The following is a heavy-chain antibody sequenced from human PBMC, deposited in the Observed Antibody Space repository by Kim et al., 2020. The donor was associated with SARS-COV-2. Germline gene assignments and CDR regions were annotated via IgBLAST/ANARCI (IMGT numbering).Heavy chain of an antibody. CDR3: ARDGDRPGYYGMDV. D-gene: IGHD3-3*01. Sequence: YNPALKSRVTISVETSKNQFSLKLRSVTAADTAVYYCARDGDRPGYYGMDVWGQGTTVTVSS. V-gene: IGHV4-59*01. J-gene: IGHJ6*02.